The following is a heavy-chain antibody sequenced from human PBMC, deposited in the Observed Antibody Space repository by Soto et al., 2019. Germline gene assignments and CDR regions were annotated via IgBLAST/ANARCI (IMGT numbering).Heavy chain of an antibody. CDR2: IIPMFETV. Sequence: SVKVSCKASGGTFDNYAVSWVRQAPGQGLEWMGGIIPMFETVNYAQRFQGRLTIAADESTSTAYMELTSLTSADTAIYFCARGPRTGNYGMDVWGQGTTVTVS. J-gene: IGHJ6*02. V-gene: IGHV1-69*13. CDR1: GGTFDNYA. CDR3: ARGPRTGNYGMDV.